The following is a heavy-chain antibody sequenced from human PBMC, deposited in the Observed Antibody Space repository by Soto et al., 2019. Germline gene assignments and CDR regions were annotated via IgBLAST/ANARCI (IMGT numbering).Heavy chain of an antibody. D-gene: IGHD3-3*01. CDR1: GFTFSSYG. J-gene: IGHJ4*02. CDR2: IWYDGSNK. V-gene: IGHV3-33*01. CDR3: ARDPGITIFGVVPSKVWSFDY. Sequence: QVQLVESGGGVVQPGRSLRLSCAASGFTFSSYGMHWVRQAPGKGLEWVAVIWYDGSNKYYADSVKGRFTISRDNSKNTLYLQMNSLRAEDTAVYYCARDPGITIFGVVPSKVWSFDYWGQGTLVTVSS.